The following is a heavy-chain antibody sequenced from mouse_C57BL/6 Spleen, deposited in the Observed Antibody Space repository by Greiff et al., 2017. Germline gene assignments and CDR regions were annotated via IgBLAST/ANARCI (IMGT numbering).Heavy chain of an antibody. V-gene: IGHV1-26*01. D-gene: IGHD2-3*01. J-gene: IGHJ2*01. CDR2: INPNNGGT. CDR3: ARGHDGYYDYFDY. CDR1: GYTFTDYY. Sequence: EVQLQQSGPELVKPGASVKISCKASGYTFTDYYMNWVKQSHGKSLEWIGDINPNNGGTSYNQKFKGKATLTVDKSSSTAYMELRSLTSEDSAVYYCARGHDGYYDYFDYWGQGTTLTVSS.